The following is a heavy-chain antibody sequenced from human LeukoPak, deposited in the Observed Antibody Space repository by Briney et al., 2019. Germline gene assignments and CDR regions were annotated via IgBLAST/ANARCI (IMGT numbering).Heavy chain of an antibody. Sequence: GEFLRIFCRGSGYSFTSYWFRRVRPMSGKGLGWVGRIDPSDSYTNFSPFFQGHVTISADQSISTAYLQWSSLKASDTAMYYCARSPRGSGGSCKNNWFDPWGQGTLVTVSS. D-gene: IGHD2-15*01. CDR1: GYSFTSYW. V-gene: IGHV5-10-1*01. CDR2: IDPSDSYT. CDR3: ARSPRGSGGSCKNNWFDP. J-gene: IGHJ5*02.